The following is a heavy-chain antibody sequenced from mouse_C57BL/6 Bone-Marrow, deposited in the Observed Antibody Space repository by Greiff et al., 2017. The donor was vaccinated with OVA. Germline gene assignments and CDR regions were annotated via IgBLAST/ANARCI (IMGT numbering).Heavy chain of an antibody. Sequence: EVKLMESGGGLVQPGESLKLSCESNEYEFPSHDMSWVRKTPEKRLELVAAINSDGGSTYYPDTMERRFIISRDNTKKTLYLQMSSLRSEDTALYYCARLDYDYFLFAYWGQGTLVTVSA. J-gene: IGHJ3*01. CDR3: ARLDYDYFLFAY. V-gene: IGHV5-2*01. CDR1: EYEFPSHD. CDR2: INSDGGST. D-gene: IGHD2-4*01.